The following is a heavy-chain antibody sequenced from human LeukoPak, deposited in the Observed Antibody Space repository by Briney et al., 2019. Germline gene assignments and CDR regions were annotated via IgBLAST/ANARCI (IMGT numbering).Heavy chain of an antibody. J-gene: IGHJ5*02. V-gene: IGHV4-34*01. Sequence: PSETLSLTCAVYGGSFSGYYWSWIRQPPGKGLECIREINHSGSTNYNPSLKRRVPISVDTSKNQFSLKLSSVTAADTAVYYCARGAQYYDFWSGYYTGFWFDPWGQGTLVTVYS. CDR1: GGSFSGYY. CDR3: ARGAQYYDFWSGYYTGFWFDP. D-gene: IGHD3-3*01. CDR2: INHSGST.